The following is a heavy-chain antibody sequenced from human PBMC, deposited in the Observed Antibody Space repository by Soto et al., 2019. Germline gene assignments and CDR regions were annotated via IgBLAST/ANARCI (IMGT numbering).Heavy chain of an antibody. J-gene: IGHJ4*02. Sequence: VQLVESGGGVVHPGRSLRLSCVGSGFRFSSFGMDWVRQAPGKGLEWVSSITVGSSHIYQPNSMKGRFTISRDDAKNSVYLQIDSLRDEDTALYYCSRSPEVGVRGAYWGQGTLVTVSS. V-gene: IGHV3-21*01. D-gene: IGHD3-16*01. CDR3: SRSPEVGVRGAY. CDR2: ITVGSSHI. CDR1: GFRFSSFG.